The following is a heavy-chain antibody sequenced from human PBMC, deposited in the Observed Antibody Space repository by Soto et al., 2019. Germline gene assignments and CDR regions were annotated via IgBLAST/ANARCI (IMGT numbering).Heavy chain of an antibody. V-gene: IGHV3-21*01. CDR3: ARDLVGATI. CDR2: ISSSSNYI. CDR1: GFTFSSYS. Sequence: EVQLVESGGGLVKPGGSLRLSCAASGFTFSSYSMNWVRQAPGKGLEWVSSISSSSNYIYYADSVKGRFTISRDNAKNLLYLQMNSLRAEDTAVYYCARDLVGATIWGQGTLVTVSS. J-gene: IGHJ4*02. D-gene: IGHD1-26*01.